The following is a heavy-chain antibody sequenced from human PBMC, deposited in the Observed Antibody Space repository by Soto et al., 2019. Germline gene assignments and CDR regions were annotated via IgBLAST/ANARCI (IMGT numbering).Heavy chain of an antibody. CDR3: ARHQYKYGFFDRFDP. D-gene: IGHD5-18*01. V-gene: IGHV4-39*01. J-gene: IGHJ5*02. CDR1: GVSISSSDNY. Sequence: EXLSLTYSFCGVSISSSDNYWGWISKPTGKGLEWIGTIYFAGNIYYNPSLKSRVTISIDTPKNQFSLRLGFVTAADTAVYYCARHQYKYGFFDRFDPWGQGTLVTVSS. CDR2: IYFAGNI.